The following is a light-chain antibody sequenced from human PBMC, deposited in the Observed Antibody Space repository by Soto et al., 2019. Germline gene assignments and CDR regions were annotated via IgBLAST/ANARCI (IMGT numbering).Light chain of an antibody. CDR1: QSVSSR. J-gene: IGKJ5*01. CDR2: GAS. V-gene: IGKV3-20*01. Sequence: EIVLTQSPGTLSLSPGERATLSCRASQSVSSRLAWYQQKPGQAPRLLISGASSRATGIPDRFSGSGSGTDFTLTISRLEPEDFALYYCQQYVTSAITFGQGTR. CDR3: QQYVTSAIT.